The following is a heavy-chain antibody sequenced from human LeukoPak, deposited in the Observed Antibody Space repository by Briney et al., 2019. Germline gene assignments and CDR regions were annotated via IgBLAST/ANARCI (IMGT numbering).Heavy chain of an antibody. D-gene: IGHD3-10*01. CDR1: GFTFSSYG. J-gene: IGHJ6*03. CDR3: AKGPHYYGSGSYSLRQNYYMDV. CDR2: ISYDGSNK. Sequence: GGSLRLSCAASGFTFSSYGMHWVRQAPGKGLEWVAVISYDGSNKYYADSVKGRFTISRDNSKNTLYLQMNSLRPEDTAVYYCAKGPHYYGSGSYSLRQNYYMDVWGKGTTVTISS. V-gene: IGHV3-30*18.